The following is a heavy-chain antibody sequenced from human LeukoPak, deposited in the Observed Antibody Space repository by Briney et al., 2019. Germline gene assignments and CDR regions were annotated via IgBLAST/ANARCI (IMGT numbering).Heavy chain of an antibody. V-gene: IGHV1-69*05. Sequence: ASVKVSCKASGGAFSNYAISWVRQAPGQGLEWMGGIIPIFGTANYAQKFRGRVTMTRNTSISTAYMELSSLRSEDTAVYYCARTILWFGDRWFDPWGQGTLVTVSS. D-gene: IGHD3-10*01. CDR3: ARTILWFGDRWFDP. CDR1: GGAFSNYA. J-gene: IGHJ5*02. CDR2: IIPIFGTA.